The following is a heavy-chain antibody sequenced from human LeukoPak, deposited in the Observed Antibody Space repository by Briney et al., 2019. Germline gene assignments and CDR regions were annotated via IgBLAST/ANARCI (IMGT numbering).Heavy chain of an antibody. Sequence: PGGSLRLSCAASGFRFDSFYMGWIRQAPGKGLDYIALISASGAVPYYAEPVKGRFTISRDNAKNSVSLQMNSLSADDTAVYYCARSLIVASEDYWGQGTLVTVSS. CDR2: ISASGAVP. V-gene: IGHV3-11*04. CDR1: GFRFDSFY. J-gene: IGHJ4*02. CDR3: ARSLIVASEDY. D-gene: IGHD3-22*01.